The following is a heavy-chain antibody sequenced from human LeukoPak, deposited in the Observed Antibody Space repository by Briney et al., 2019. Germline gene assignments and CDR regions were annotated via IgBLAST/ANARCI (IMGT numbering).Heavy chain of an antibody. CDR2: IAHDESTI. Sequence: GGSLRLSCAASGFIFSGYGMYWVRQAPGKGLEWVALIAHDESTIHYADSVKGRFTISRDNSKNTLYLQMINLRVEDTAIYYCAKDRIVISFGDVSKHWGQGTLVTVSS. D-gene: IGHD3-10*01. V-gene: IGHV3-30*18. CDR3: AKDRIVISFGDVSKH. J-gene: IGHJ1*01. CDR1: GFIFSGYG.